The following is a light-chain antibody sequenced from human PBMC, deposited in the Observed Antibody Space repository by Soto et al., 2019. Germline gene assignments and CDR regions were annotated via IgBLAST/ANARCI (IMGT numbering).Light chain of an antibody. CDR2: GES. J-gene: IGKJ1*01. CDR1: QSVSSSY. V-gene: IGKV3-20*01. CDR3: QQYGSSPRT. Sequence: EIVLTQSPGPLSLSPGERATLSCRASQSVSSSYLAWYQQKPGQAPRLLIYGESSRATGIPDRFSGSGSGTDFTLTISRLEPEDFAVYYCQQYGSSPRTFGQGTKVEIK.